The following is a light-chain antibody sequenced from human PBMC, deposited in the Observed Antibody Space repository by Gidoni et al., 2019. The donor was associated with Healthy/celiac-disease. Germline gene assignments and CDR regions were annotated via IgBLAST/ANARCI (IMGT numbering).Light chain of an antibody. V-gene: IGKV3-11*01. Sequence: EIVLTQSPATLSLSPGERATLSCRASQSVSSYLAWYQQKPGQAPRLLIYDASTRATGIPARFSGSGSGTDFTLTISSLEPEDFAVYYCQQSSNWPWTFGQGTKVEIK. CDR3: QQSSNWPWT. CDR2: DAS. J-gene: IGKJ1*01. CDR1: QSVSSY.